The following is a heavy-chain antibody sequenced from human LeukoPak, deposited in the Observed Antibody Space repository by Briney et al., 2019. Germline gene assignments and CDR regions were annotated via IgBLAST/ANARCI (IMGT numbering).Heavy chain of an antibody. D-gene: IGHD1-26*01. CDR2: MSYDVNNK. CDR1: GFTFSSYE. Sequence: GGSLRLSCAASGFTFSSYEMHWVRQAPGKGLEWVASMSYDVNNKYYADSVKGRFTISRDNSKNTLDLQMNSLRVEDTAVYYCAREGLIEPSTIGGFDIWGQGTMVTVSS. V-gene: IGHV3-30-3*01. CDR3: AREGLIEPSTIGGFDI. J-gene: IGHJ3*02.